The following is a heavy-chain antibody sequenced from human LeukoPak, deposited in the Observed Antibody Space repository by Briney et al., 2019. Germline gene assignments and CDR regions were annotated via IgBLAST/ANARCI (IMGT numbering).Heavy chain of an antibody. V-gene: IGHV4-39*01. CDR2: ISSSGST. J-gene: IGHJ6*03. CDR1: GDSITSSPYY. CDR3: ARLAYDFSNGYYTGGYYYMDV. D-gene: IGHD3-3*01. Sequence: SETLSLTCTVSGDSITSSPYYWGWIRQPPGKGLEWIGSISSSGSTNYNPSLKSRVDIFVDMSKNQISLELTSVTAADTAVFYCARLAYDFSNGYYTGGYYYMDVWGKGTTVIVSS.